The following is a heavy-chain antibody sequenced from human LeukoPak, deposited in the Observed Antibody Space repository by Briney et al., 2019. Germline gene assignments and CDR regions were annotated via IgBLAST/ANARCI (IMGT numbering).Heavy chain of an antibody. CDR2: INHSGST. J-gene: IGHJ5*02. CDR1: GGSFSGYY. CDR3: ARGESYDFWSGYHNWFDP. Sequence: SETLSLTCAVYGGSFSGYYWSWIRQPPGKGLEWIGEINHSGSTNYNPSLKSRVTISVDTSKNQFSLKLSSVTAADTAVYYCARGESYDFWSGYHNWFDPWGQGTLVTVSS. D-gene: IGHD3-3*01. V-gene: IGHV4-34*01.